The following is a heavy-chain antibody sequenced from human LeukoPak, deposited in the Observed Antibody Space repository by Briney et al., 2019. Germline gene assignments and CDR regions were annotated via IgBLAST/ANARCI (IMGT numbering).Heavy chain of an antibody. CDR3: ASLTNGYGGYVDY. CDR1: GGTFSSYA. Sequence: SVKVSCKASGGTFSSYAISWVRQAPGQRLEWMGGIIPIFGTANYAQKFQGRVTITTDESTSTAYMELSSLRSEDTAVYYCASLTNGYGGYVDYWGQGTLVTVSS. V-gene: IGHV1-69*05. CDR2: IIPIFGTA. J-gene: IGHJ4*02. D-gene: IGHD1-26*01.